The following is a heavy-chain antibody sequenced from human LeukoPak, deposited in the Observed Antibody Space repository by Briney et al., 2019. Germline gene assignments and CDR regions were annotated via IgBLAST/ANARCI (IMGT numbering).Heavy chain of an antibody. CDR2: INHSGST. D-gene: IGHD5-18*01. J-gene: IGHJ5*02. Sequence: SETLSLTCAVYGGSFSGYYWSWIRQPPGKGLEWIGEINHSGSTNYNPSLKSRVTISVDTSKNQFSLKLSSVTAADMAVYYCAMSRGYSYGLNWFDPWGQGTLVTVSS. CDR3: AMSRGYSYGLNWFDP. V-gene: IGHV4-34*01. CDR1: GGSFSGYY.